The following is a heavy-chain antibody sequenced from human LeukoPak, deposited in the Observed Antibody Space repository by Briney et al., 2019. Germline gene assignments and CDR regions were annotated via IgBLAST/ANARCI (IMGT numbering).Heavy chain of an antibody. CDR2: ISYDGSNK. V-gene: IGHV3-30-3*01. D-gene: IGHD4-17*01. CDR1: GFTFSSYA. J-gene: IGHJ4*02. Sequence: GGSLRLSCAASGFTFSSYAMHWVRQAPGKGLEWVAFISYDGSNKYYADSVKGRFTISRDNSKNTLYLQMNSLRAEDTAVYYCARLNYGDYGFFDYWGQGTLVTVSS. CDR3: ARLNYGDYGFFDY.